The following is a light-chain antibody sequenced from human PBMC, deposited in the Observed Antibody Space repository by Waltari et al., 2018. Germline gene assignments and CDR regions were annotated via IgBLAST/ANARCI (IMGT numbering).Light chain of an antibody. CDR1: QVILGY. CDR2: AAS. J-gene: IGKJ2*01. Sequence: TQLTQSPSSLAASVGDRVTISCRTSQVILGYLAWYQQKPGKAPKLLIYAASTLQSGVPSRFSGSGSGMDFNITISNLQPEDFAVYYCQQYDSSPYTFGQGTKLEIK. V-gene: IGKV1-9*01. CDR3: QQYDSSPYT.